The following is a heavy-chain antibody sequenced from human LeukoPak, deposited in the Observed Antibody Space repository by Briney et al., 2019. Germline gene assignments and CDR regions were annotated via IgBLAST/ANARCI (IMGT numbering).Heavy chain of an antibody. CDR1: GGSISSGGYY. CDR2: IYYSGST. D-gene: IGHD3-10*01. J-gene: IGHJ4*02. CDR3: ARVASNYYGSGSSVFDY. V-gene: IGHV4-31*03. Sequence: SETLSLTCTVSGGSISSGGYYWSWIRQHPGKGLEWIGYIYYSGSTYCNPSLKSRVTISVDTSKNQFSLKLSSVTAADTAVYYCARVASNYYGSGSSVFDYWGQGTLVTVSS.